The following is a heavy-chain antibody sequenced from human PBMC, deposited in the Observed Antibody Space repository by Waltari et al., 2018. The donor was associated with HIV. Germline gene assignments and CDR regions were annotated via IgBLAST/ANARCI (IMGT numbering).Heavy chain of an antibody. Sequence: EVQLVESGGGLVQPGGSLRLSCAASGFTFSRYDMHWVRKSTGIRLEWVSGFGSSGDTHFAGSVKGRFSISRENARNSLYLQMNSLRAGDTAMYYCARDLGIGGFDIWGQGTMVTVSS. CDR2: FGSSGDT. CDR1: GFTFSRYD. V-gene: IGHV3-13*01. D-gene: IGHD7-27*01. CDR3: ARDLGIGGFDI. J-gene: IGHJ3*02.